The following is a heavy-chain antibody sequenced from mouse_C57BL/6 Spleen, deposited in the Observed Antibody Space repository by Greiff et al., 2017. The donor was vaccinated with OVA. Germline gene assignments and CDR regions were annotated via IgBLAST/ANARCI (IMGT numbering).Heavy chain of an antibody. CDR2: ISDGGSYT. Sequence: EVQRVESGGGLVKPGGSLKLSCAASGFTFSSYAMSWVRQTPEKRLEWVATISDGGSYTYYPDNLKGRFTISRDNAKNNLYLQMSHLKSEDTAMYYCARDPGSNYAMDYWGQGTSVTVSS. CDR3: ARDPGSNYAMDY. D-gene: IGHD5-1*01. V-gene: IGHV5-4*01. J-gene: IGHJ4*01. CDR1: GFTFSSYA.